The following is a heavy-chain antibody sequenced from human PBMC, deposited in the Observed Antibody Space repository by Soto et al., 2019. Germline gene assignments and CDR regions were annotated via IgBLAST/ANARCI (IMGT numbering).Heavy chain of an antibody. D-gene: IGHD6-19*01. CDR3: ARRPSIAGAGRFDY. CDR2: ISSGTSII. V-gene: IGHV3-48*02. J-gene: IGHJ4*02. Sequence: PGGSLRLSCAASGFTFNSYSMNWVRQAPGKGLEWVSYISSGTSIIYYADSVKGRFTISRDNAKNSLYLPMNGLRDADTAVYYCARRPSIAGAGRFDYWGQGALVTVSS. CDR1: GFTFNSYS.